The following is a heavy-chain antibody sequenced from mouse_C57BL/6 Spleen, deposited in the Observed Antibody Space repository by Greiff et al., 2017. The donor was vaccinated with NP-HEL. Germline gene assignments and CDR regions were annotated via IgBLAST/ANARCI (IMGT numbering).Heavy chain of an antibody. CDR1: GYTFTDYY. CDR3: ARYDDGYYWYFDV. D-gene: IGHD2-3*01. V-gene: IGHV1-76*01. CDR2: IYPGSGNT. J-gene: IGHJ1*03. Sequence: QVQLKQSGAELVRPGASVKLSCKASGYTFTDYYINWVKQRPGQGLEWIARIYPGSGNTYYNEKFKGKATLTAEKSSSTAYMQLSSLTSEDSAVYFCARYDDGYYWYFDVWGTGTTVTVSS.